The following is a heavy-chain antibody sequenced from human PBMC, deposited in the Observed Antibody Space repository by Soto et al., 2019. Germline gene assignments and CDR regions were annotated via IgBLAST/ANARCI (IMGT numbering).Heavy chain of an antibody. CDR1: GFTFSSYA. J-gene: IGHJ2*01. V-gene: IGHV3-30-3*01. Sequence: QVQLVESGGGVVQPGRSLRLSCAASGFTFSSYAMHWVRQAPGKGLEWVAVISYDGSNKYYADSVKGRFTICRDNSKNTLYLQMNSLRAEDTAVYYCARPLWRDDYNWGYFDLWGRSTLVTVSS. D-gene: IGHD4-4*01. CDR2: ISYDGSNK. CDR3: ARPLWRDDYNWGYFDL.